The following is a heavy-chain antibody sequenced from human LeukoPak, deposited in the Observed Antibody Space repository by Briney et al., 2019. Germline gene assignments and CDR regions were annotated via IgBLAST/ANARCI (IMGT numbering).Heavy chain of an antibody. CDR1: GGSISSYY. CDR2: IYYSGGT. CDR3: ARSLEYCPD. V-gene: IGHV4-59*01. D-gene: IGHD2/OR15-2a*01. J-gene: IGHJ4*02. Sequence: SETLSLTCTVSGGSISSYYWSWIRQAPGKGLEWIGYIYYSGGTNYNPSLKNRVTITVDTSKNQFSLRLSSVTAEDTAVYYCARSLEYCPDWGQGTLVTVSS.